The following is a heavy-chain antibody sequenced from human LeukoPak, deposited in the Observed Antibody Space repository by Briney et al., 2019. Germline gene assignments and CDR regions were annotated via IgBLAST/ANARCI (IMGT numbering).Heavy chain of an antibody. J-gene: IGHJ6*03. CDR2: IWGEGNKR. CDR1: GLSYRNYG. CDR3: AKDPGASVSGFHMDG. Sequence: GGSLRLSHPSCGLSYRNYGMHGVGQARCKGGEWVSFIWGEGNKRFYADSLKGRFTISRDNSKKTLFLEMDSLRAEDTALYYCAKDPGASVSGFHMDGWGKGTTVIVSS. D-gene: IGHD2-8*02. V-gene: IGHV3-30*02.